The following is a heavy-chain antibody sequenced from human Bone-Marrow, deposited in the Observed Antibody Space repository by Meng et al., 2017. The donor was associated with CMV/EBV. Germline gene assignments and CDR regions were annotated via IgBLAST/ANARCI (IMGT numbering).Heavy chain of an antibody. CDR1: GFTVSSNY. J-gene: IGHJ4*02. D-gene: IGHD2-2*01. Sequence: KISCAASGFTVSSNYMSWVRQAPGKGLEWVGGIIPIFGTANYAQKFQGRVTITTDESTSTAYMELSSLRSEDTAVYYCARVSSTNRFYFDYWGQGTLVTVSS. CDR2: IIPIFGTA. V-gene: IGHV1-69*05. CDR3: ARVSSTNRFYFDY.